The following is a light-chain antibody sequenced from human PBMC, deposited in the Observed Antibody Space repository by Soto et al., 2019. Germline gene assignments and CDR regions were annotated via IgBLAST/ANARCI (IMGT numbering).Light chain of an antibody. CDR2: GAS. CDR1: ESVSTN. CDR3: QQRSNWPPIP. Sequence: SPATVSLTKGERVTLSCRASESVSTNLAWYQQKAGQAPRLLIYGASNRAAGIPARFSGSGSGTDFTLTINSLEPEDFAVYYCQQRSNWPPIPFGQGALLAVK. J-gene: IGKJ5*01. V-gene: IGKV3-11*01.